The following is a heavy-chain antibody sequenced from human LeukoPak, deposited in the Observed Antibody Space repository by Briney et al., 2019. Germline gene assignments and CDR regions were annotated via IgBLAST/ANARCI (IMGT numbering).Heavy chain of an antibody. V-gene: IGHV4-59*01. CDR1: GGSISSYY. CDR2: IYYSGST. D-gene: IGHD3-3*01. CDR3: ARGDFCSKSNCYLRPMDV. J-gene: IGHJ6*03. Sequence: SETLSLTCTVSGGSISSYYWSWIRQPPGKGLEWIGYIYYSGSTNYNPSLKSRVTMSVDTAKNQFSLKLRSATAADTAVYYCARGDFCSKSNCYLRPMDVWGKGTTVTVSS.